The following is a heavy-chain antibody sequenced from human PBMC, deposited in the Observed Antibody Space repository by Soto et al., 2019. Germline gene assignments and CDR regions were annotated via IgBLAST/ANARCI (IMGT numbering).Heavy chain of an antibody. Sequence: QVQLVESGGGVVQPGRSLRLSCAASGFTFSSYGMHWFRQARGKGLEWVAVIWYDGSNKYYADSVKGRFTISRDNSKNTLYLQMNSLRAEDTAVYYCARAEGVAVDYWGQGTLVTVSS. CDR3: ARAEGVAVDY. CDR1: GFTFSSYG. D-gene: IGHD6-13*01. V-gene: IGHV3-33*01. J-gene: IGHJ4*02. CDR2: IWYDGSNK.